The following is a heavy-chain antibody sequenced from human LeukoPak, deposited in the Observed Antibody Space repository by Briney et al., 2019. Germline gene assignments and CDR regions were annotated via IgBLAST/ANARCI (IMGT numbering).Heavy chain of an antibody. J-gene: IGHJ4*02. Sequence: ASVKVSCKVSGYTPTELSMHWVRQAPGKGLEWMGGFDPEDGETIYAQKFQGRVTMTEDTSIDTAYMELSSLRSEDTAVYYCVGLEFDYWGQGTLVTVSS. V-gene: IGHV1-24*01. D-gene: IGHD1-1*01. CDR2: FDPEDGET. CDR3: VGLEFDY. CDR1: GYTPTELS.